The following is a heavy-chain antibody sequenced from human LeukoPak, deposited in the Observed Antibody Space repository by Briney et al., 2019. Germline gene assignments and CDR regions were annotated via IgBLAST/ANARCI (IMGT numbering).Heavy chain of an antibody. CDR3: ARSAEHCNNGVCFTDYYMDV. CDR1: GYTFSGSY. Sequence: ASVKVSGKTSGYTFSGSYIHWVRQAPGQGLEWMGRINPNIGDTNYAQNFHGRVTMTRDTSITTAYMELSSLTSDDTAVYFCARSAEHCNNGVCFTDYYMDVWGKGTTVTVSS. J-gene: IGHJ6*03. CDR2: INPNIGDT. V-gene: IGHV1-2*06. D-gene: IGHD2-8*01.